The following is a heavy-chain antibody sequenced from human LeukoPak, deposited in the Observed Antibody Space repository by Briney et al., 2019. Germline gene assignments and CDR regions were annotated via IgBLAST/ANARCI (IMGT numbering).Heavy chain of an antibody. V-gene: IGHV3-48*04. CDR1: GFTFSSYS. Sequence: PGGSLRLSCTVSGFTFSSYSMHWVRQTPGEGLQWVSYISSTSYTIYYADSVRGRFTISRDNAKSSLYLQMNSLRAEDTGVYFCARAPCGGDCYSVLDPWGQGTLVTVSS. CDR2: ISSTSYTI. CDR3: ARAPCGGDCYSVLDP. J-gene: IGHJ5*02. D-gene: IGHD2-21*02.